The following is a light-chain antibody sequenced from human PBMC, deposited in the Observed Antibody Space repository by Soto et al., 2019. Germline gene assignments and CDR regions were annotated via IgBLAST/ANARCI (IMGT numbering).Light chain of an antibody. Sequence: EIVLTQSPATLSLSPGERATLSCRASQSVSSYLAWYQQKPGQAPRLLIYHASNRATGIPARFSGSGSGTDFSLTISSLEPEDFAFYYCQQRSNWPPRLTFGPGTKVDIK. J-gene: IGKJ3*01. CDR3: QQRSNWPPRLT. CDR2: HAS. V-gene: IGKV3-11*01. CDR1: QSVSSY.